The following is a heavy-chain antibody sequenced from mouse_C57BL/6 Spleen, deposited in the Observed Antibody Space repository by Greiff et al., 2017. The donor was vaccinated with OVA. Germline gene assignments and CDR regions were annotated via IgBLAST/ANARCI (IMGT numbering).Heavy chain of an antibody. CDR2: IYPGNSDT. J-gene: IGHJ2*01. CDR1: GYTFTSYW. D-gene: IGHD1-1*01. V-gene: IGHV1-5*01. Sequence: VQLQQSGTVLARPGASVKMSCKTSGYTFTSYWMHWVKQRPGQGLEWIGAIYPGNSDTSYNQKFKGKAKLTAVTSASTAYMELSSLTNEDSAVYYCTRRSYGSSYDYFDYWGQGTTLTVSS. CDR3: TRRSYGSSYDYFDY.